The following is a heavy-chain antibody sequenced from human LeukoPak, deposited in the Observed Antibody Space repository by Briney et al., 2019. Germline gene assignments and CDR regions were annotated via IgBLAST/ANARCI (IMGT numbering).Heavy chain of an antibody. CDR1: GYSISSGYY. CDR2: IYHSGST. Sequence: SETLSLTCAVSGYSISSGYYWGWIRQPPGKGLEWIGSIYHSGSTYYNPSLKSRVTISVDTSKNRFSLKLSSVTAADTAVYYCASHGVLRFLEWFHWFDPWGQGTLVTVSS. CDR3: ASHGVLRFLEWFHWFDP. D-gene: IGHD3-3*01. V-gene: IGHV4-38-2*01. J-gene: IGHJ5*02.